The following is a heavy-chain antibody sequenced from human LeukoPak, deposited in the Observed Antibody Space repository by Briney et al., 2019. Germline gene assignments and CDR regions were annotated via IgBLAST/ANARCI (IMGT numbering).Heavy chain of an antibody. Sequence: SETLSLTCTVSGGSISSGGYYWSWIRQHPGKGLEWIGYIYYSGSTYYNPSLKSRVTISVDTSKNQFSLKLSSVTAADTAVYYCAREKASGVAGSVFDYWGQGTLVTVSS. D-gene: IGHD6-19*01. CDR2: IYYSGST. V-gene: IGHV4-31*03. J-gene: IGHJ4*02. CDR3: AREKASGVAGSVFDY. CDR1: GGSISSGGYY.